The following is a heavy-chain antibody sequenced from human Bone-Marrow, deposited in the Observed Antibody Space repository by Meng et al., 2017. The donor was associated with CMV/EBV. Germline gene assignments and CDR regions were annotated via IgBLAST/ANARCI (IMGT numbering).Heavy chain of an antibody. J-gene: IGHJ6*02. Sequence: ASVKVSCKASGYTFTNYFVHWVRQAPGQGLEWLGIIHPIPGSTIYAQKFQGRVTVTRDTSTSTVYMEMSSLRSEDTAAYYCAREPPTVTTPIIYYYGMDVWGQGTTVTVSS. CDR2: IHPIPGST. CDR3: AREPPTVTTPIIYYYGMDV. D-gene: IGHD4-11*01. CDR1: GYTFTNYF. V-gene: IGHV1-46*01.